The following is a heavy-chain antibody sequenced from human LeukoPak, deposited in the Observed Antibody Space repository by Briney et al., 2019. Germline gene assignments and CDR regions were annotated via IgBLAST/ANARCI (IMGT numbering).Heavy chain of an antibody. CDR2: INYSGST. D-gene: IGHD2-2*01. V-gene: IGHV4-34*01. CDR3: ARRTRVPFYYCSSTSCQGWFDP. Sequence: SETLSLTCAVYGGSFSGYYWSWIRQPPGKGLEWIGEINYSGSTNYNPSLKSRVTISVDTSKNQFSLKLSSVTAADTAVYYCARRTRVPFYYCSSTSCQGWFDPWGQGTLVTVSS. CDR1: GGSFSGYY. J-gene: IGHJ5*02.